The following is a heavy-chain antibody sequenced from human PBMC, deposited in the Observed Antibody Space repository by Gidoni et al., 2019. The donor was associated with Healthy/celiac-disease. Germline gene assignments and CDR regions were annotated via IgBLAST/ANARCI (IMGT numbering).Heavy chain of an antibody. J-gene: IGHJ6*02. CDR2: IIPICGTA. CDR3: ARGNPSQTPYDYDGMDV. Sequence: QFPLLPSLAEVTKPGSSVHVSCTSSGGPFSSYAFSWVRQAPGQGLEWMGGIIPICGTANYAQKFQGRVTITAEESTSTAYMELRSLRSEDTAGYYCARGNPSQTPYDYDGMDVWGQGTTVTVSS. V-gene: IGHV1-69*12. CDR1: GGPFSSYA.